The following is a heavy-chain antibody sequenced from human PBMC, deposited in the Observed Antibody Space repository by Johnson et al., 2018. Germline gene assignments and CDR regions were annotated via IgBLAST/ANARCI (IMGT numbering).Heavy chain of an antibody. J-gene: IGHJ6*03. CDR2: IRSKANSYAT. Sequence: EVQLVETGGGLVQPGGSLKLSCAASGFTFSGSAMHWVRQASGKGLEWVGRIRSKANSYATAYAASVKGRFPISRDDSKNPAYLQMNSLKADDTAVYYCTRQGDRDPTSADYYYMDVWGTGTSVTVSS. V-gene: IGHV3-73*01. CDR1: GFTFSGSA. CDR3: TRQGDRDPTSADYYYMDV.